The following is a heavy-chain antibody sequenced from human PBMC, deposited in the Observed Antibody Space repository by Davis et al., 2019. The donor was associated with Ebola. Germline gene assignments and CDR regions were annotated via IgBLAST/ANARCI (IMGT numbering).Heavy chain of an antibody. V-gene: IGHV4-34*01. J-gene: IGHJ3*02. Sequence: MPSETLSLTCAVYGGSFSGYYWSWIRQSPGKGLEWIGEINHSGSTNYNPSLKSRLTISVDTSKNQFSLKLSSVIAADTAVYYCVGGRWLIWGQGTMVTVSS. D-gene: IGHD5-24*01. CDR3: VGGRWLI. CDR1: GGSFSGYY. CDR2: INHSGST.